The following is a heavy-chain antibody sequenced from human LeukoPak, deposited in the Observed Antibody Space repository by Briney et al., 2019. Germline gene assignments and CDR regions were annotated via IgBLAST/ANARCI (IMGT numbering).Heavy chain of an antibody. J-gene: IGHJ6*02. Sequence: GGSLRLSCAASGFTFSSYWMSWVRQAPGKGLGWVANIKQDGSEKYYVDSVKGRFTISRDNAKNSLYLQMNSLRAEDTAVYYCARDSGPYYDFWSGYFNNYYYGMDVWGQGTTVTVSS. CDR1: GFTFSSYW. CDR2: IKQDGSEK. V-gene: IGHV3-7*01. CDR3: ARDSGPYYDFWSGYFNNYYYGMDV. D-gene: IGHD3-3*01.